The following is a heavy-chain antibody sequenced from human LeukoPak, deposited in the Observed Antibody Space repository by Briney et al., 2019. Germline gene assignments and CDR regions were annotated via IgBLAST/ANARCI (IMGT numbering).Heavy chain of an antibody. V-gene: IGHV3-30*03. D-gene: IGHD1-26*01. CDR3: VRDLTIVGVAQVHQ. J-gene: IGHJ4*02. CDR2: ISYDGSNK. CDR1: GFTFSSYG. Sequence: GRSLRLSCAASGFTFSSYGMHWVRQAPGKGLEWVAVISYDGSNKYYADSVKGRFTISRDNAKNSLYLQMSSLRAEDTAVYYCVRDLTIVGVAQVHQWGQGTLVTVSS.